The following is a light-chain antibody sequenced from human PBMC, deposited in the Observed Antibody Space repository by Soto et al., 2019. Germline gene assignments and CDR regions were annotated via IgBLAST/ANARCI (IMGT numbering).Light chain of an antibody. CDR2: GAS. V-gene: IGKV3-20*01. CDR1: QTISSSF. CDR3: QQYGSSRT. Sequence: EIVLTQSPGTLSLSPGERATLSCRASQTISSSFLAWYQQKPGQAPRLLIYGASSRATGIPDRFSGIGSGTDFTLTISRLEPEDFAVYYCQQYGSSRTFGQGTKVEIK. J-gene: IGKJ1*01.